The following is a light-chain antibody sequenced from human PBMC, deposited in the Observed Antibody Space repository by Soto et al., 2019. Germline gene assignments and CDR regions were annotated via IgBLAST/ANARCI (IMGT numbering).Light chain of an antibody. J-gene: IGLJ1*01. V-gene: IGLV2-14*01. CDR2: EVN. CDR1: SSDVGAYNF. Sequence: QSVLTQPASVSGSPGQSITISCTGTSSDVGAYNFVSWYQQYPGKAPKVMIYEVNNRPSGVSNRFSGSKSGNTASLTISGLQAEDEADYYCSSFTRSSTYVFGSGTKLT. CDR3: SSFTRSSTYV.